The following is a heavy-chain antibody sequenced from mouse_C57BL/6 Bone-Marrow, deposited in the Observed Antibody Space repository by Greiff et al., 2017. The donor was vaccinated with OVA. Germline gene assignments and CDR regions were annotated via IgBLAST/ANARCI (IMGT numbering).Heavy chain of an antibody. CDR2: IHPYNGGT. CDR1: GYTFTDYY. J-gene: IGHJ4*01. V-gene: IGHV1-19*01. CDR3: ASPPHSNAMDY. Sequence: EVQLQQSGPVLVKPGASVKMSCKASGYTFTDYYMNWVKQSHGKSLEWIGVIHPYNGGTSYNQKFKGKATLTVDKSSSTAYMRLNSLSSEDYAVDYCASPPHSNAMDYWGQGTSVTVSS.